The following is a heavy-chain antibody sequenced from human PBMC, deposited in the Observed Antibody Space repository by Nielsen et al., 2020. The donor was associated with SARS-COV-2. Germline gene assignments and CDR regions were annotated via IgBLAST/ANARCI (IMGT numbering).Heavy chain of an antibody. CDR2: INYSGGI. J-gene: IGHJ2*01. CDR3: ARRNRLAAPGAHFDL. V-gene: IGHV4-34*01. D-gene: IGHD6-13*01. Sequence: SETLSLTCAVSGGSFSGHYWTWVRQTPGKGLEWPGEINYSGGINYNPSLSGRLTLSVDTSKNQFSLKLASVTAADTAFYYCARRNRLAAPGAHFDLWGRDSLVTVS. CDR1: GGSFSGHY.